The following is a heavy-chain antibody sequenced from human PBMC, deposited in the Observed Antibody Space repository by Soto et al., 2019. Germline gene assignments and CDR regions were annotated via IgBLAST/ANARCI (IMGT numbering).Heavy chain of an antibody. D-gene: IGHD2-8*02. Sequence: EVLLVESGGGLVQPGGSRRLSCAASGFTFNTYWMTWVRQAPGKGFEWVASINKDGTVKDYVQSLRDRFTISRDDIKNSLYLQMNNIRAVDTGVYYCVASTGWIFDNWGQGILVTVSS. V-gene: IGHV3-7*03. J-gene: IGHJ4*02. CDR1: GFTFNTYW. CDR3: VASTGWIFDN. CDR2: INKDGTVK.